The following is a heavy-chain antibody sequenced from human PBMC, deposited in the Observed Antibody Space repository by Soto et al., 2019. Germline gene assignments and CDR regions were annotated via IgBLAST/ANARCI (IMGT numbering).Heavy chain of an antibody. J-gene: IGHJ5*02. Sequence: PAASVKVSCKASGGTFSSYAISWVRQAPGQGLEWMGGIIPIFGTANYAQKFQGRVTITADKSTSTAYMELSSLRSEDTAVYYCARDLKASRAFDTWGQGTLVTVSS. V-gene: IGHV1-69*06. CDR1: GGTFSSYA. CDR3: ARDLKASRAFDT. CDR2: IIPIFGTA.